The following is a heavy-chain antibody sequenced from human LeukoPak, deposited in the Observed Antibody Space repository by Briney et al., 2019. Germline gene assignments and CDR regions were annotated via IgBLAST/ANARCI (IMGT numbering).Heavy chain of an antibody. V-gene: IGHV3-30*04. Sequence: VGSLRLSCAASGFTFTRFAMYWVRQAPGKGLEWVALISYDGSNKYYADSVKGRFTISRDNSKNTVYLQMNSPRAEDTAVYYCARVGGDVLSGHRTGYYYAMDVWGQGTTVTVSS. CDR3: ARVGGDVLSGHRTGYYYAMDV. CDR1: GFTFTRFA. D-gene: IGHD3-3*01. CDR2: ISYDGSNK. J-gene: IGHJ6*02.